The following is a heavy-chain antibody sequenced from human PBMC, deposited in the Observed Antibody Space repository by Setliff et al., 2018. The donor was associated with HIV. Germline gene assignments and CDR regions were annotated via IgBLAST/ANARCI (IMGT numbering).Heavy chain of an antibody. CDR3: ARKGSSSRSQEYYDF. CDR1: GFSFSRYG. D-gene: IGHD6-13*01. CDR2: MSYDGNNK. V-gene: IGHV3-30*05. J-gene: IGHJ4*02. Sequence: GGSLRLSCAVSGFSFSRYGMHWVRQAPGKGLEWVAVMSYDGNNKYCADSVKGRFTISRDNSKNTLFLQMNSLRPEDTAVYYCARKGSSSRSQEYYDFWGQGTLVTVSS.